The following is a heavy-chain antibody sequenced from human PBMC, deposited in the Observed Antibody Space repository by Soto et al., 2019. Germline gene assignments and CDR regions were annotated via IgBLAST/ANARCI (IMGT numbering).Heavy chain of an antibody. Sequence: QLQLQESGPGLVKPSETLSLTCTVSGGSISSSTSYWGWVRQPPGKGLEWIASIYDSGNSHYHPSLRSRVTISVDTSKNHLSLKLSSVTAADTAVYYCARHSSGSRRPGFDYWGQGTLVTVSS. V-gene: IGHV4-39*01. CDR3: ARHSSGSRRPGFDY. CDR2: IYDSGNS. D-gene: IGHD1-26*01. CDR1: GGSISSSTSY. J-gene: IGHJ4*02.